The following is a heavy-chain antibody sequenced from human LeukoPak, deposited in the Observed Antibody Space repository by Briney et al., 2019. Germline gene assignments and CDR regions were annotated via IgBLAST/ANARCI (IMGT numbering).Heavy chain of an antibody. CDR3: ARDNYGDYSYPVGFGY. Sequence: SETLSLTCTVSGGSIGSSSYYWGWIRQPPGKGLEWIGSIYYSGSTYYNPSLKSRVTISVDTSKNQFSLKLSSVTAADTAVYYCARDNYGDYSYPVGFGYWGQGTLVTVSS. CDR1: GGSIGSSSYY. D-gene: IGHD4-17*01. J-gene: IGHJ4*02. V-gene: IGHV4-39*02. CDR2: IYYSGST.